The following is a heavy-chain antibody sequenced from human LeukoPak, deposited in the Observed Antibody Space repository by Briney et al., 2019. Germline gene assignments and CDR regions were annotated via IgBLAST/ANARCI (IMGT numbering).Heavy chain of an antibody. CDR1: GGSFSGYY. V-gene: IGHV4-34*01. Sequence: SETLSPTCAVYGGSFSGYYWSWIRQPPGKGLEWIGEINHSGSTNYNPSLKSRVTISVDTSKNQFSLKLSSVTAADTAVYYCARGRGYCSSTSCHSKDDYWGQGTLVTVSS. CDR3: ARGRGYCSSTSCHSKDDY. D-gene: IGHD2-2*01. CDR2: INHSGST. J-gene: IGHJ4*02.